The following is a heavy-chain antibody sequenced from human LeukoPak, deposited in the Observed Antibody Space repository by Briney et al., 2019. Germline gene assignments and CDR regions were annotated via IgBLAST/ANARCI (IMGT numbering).Heavy chain of an antibody. J-gene: IGHJ4*02. CDR3: ANHWSGYLLPRH. CDR2: ISYDGSNK. CDR1: GFTFSSYE. V-gene: IGHV3-30*18. D-gene: IGHD3-3*01. Sequence: GGSLRLSCAASGFTFSSYEMNWVRQAPGKGLEWVAVISYDGSNKYYADSVKGRFTISRDNSKNTLYLQMNSLRAEDTAVYYCANHWSGYLLPRHWGQGTLVTVSS.